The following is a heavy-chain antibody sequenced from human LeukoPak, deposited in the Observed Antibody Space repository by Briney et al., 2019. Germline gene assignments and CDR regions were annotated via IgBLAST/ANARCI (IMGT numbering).Heavy chain of an antibody. J-gene: IGHJ3*02. V-gene: IGHV4-39*01. Sequence: SETLSLTCTVSGGSISSSSYYWGWIRQPPGKGLEWIGSIYYSGSTYYNPSLKSRVTISVDTSKNQFSLKLSSVTAADTAVYYCARLSIFGVVNDAFDIWGQGTMVTVSS. CDR2: IYYSGST. D-gene: IGHD3-3*01. CDR3: ARLSIFGVVNDAFDI. CDR1: GGSISSSSYY.